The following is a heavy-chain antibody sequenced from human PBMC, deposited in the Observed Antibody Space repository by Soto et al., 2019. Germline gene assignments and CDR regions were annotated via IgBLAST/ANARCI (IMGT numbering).Heavy chain of an antibody. CDR1: GGSISSYF. D-gene: IGHD1-26*01. J-gene: IGHJ5*02. Sequence: SGTLSLTCTVSGGSISSYFWSWIRQPPGKGLEWIGYIYYSGSTNYNPSLKSRVTISVDTSKNQFSLKLSSVTAADTAVYYCARDRLKASWFDPWGQGTLVTVSS. CDR2: IYYSGST. CDR3: ARDRLKASWFDP. V-gene: IGHV4-59*01.